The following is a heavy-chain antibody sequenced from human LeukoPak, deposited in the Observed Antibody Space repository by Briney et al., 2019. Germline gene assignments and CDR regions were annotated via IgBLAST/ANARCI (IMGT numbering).Heavy chain of an antibody. J-gene: IGHJ4*02. V-gene: IGHV3-23*01. CDR2: ISGSGGST. Sequence: GGSLRLSCAASGFTFSSYGMSWVRQAPGKGLEWASAISGSGGSTYYADSVKGRFTISRDNSKNTLYLQMNSLRAEDTAVYYCAKAPVTTCSGAYCYPFDYWSRGTLVTVSS. CDR3: AKAPVTTCSGAYCYPFDY. CDR1: GFTFSSYG. D-gene: IGHD2-15*01.